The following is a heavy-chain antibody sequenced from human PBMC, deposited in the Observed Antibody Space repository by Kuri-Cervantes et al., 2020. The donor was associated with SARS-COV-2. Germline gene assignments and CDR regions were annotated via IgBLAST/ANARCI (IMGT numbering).Heavy chain of an antibody. D-gene: IGHD3-3*01. J-gene: IGHJ5*02. Sequence: SETLSLTCAVYGGSFSSYYWGWIRQPPGKGLGWIGSIYYSGSTYYNPSLKSRVTISVDTSKNQFSLKLSSVTAADTAVYYCARQMMSSITIFGVVITRNWFDPWGQGTLVTVSS. CDR2: IYYSGST. CDR3: ARQMMSSITIFGVVITRNWFDP. V-gene: IGHV4-39*01. CDR1: GGSFSSYY.